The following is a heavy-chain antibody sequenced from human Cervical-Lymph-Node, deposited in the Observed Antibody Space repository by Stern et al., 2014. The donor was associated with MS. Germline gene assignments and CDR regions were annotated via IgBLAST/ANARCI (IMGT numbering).Heavy chain of an antibody. CDR3: ARDDYGDHNWFDS. CDR2: VIPVLGIA. J-gene: IGHJ5*01. CDR1: GGTFTNYA. Sequence: VQLVQSGAEVKKPGSSVNVSCKTSGGTFTNYAISWVRQAPGQGLEWMGRVIPVLGIAKTAQKFQGRVTITADKSTSTAYMELSSLTSEDTAVYYCARDDYGDHNWFDSWGQGTLVTVSS. V-gene: IGHV1-69*09. D-gene: IGHD4-17*01.